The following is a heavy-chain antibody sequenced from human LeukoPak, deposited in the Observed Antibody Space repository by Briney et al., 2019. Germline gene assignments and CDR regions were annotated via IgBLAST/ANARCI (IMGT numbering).Heavy chain of an antibody. Sequence: SETLSLTCTVSGGSISSYYWSWIRQPPGKGLEWIGYTYYSGSTNYNPSLKSRVTISVDTSKNQFSLKLSSVTAADTAVYYCAREAGRRIAAAGKGYYGMDVWGQGTTVTVSS. CDR1: GGSISSYY. CDR3: AREAGRRIAAAGKGYYGMDV. CDR2: TYYSGST. J-gene: IGHJ6*02. D-gene: IGHD6-13*01. V-gene: IGHV4-59*01.